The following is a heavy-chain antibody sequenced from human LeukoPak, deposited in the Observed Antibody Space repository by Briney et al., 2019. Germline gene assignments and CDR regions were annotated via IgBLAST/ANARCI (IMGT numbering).Heavy chain of an antibody. D-gene: IGHD3-10*01. Sequence: PSETLSLTCSVSGGSISSYYWSWIRQPPGKGLEWIGNIHYSGSTNYNPSLKSRVTISVDTSKNQFSLKLSSVTAADTAVYYCARAVGGDGSGSLWGPGTLVTVSS. CDR1: GGSISSYY. CDR2: IHYSGST. V-gene: IGHV4-59*01. J-gene: IGHJ4*02. CDR3: ARAVGGDGSGSL.